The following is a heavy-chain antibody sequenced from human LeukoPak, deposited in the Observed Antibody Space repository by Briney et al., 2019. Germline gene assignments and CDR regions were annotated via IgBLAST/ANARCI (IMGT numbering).Heavy chain of an antibody. D-gene: IGHD3-22*01. CDR3: ATTNDGGGYQWGDFFDF. CDR2: IIPNLGTT. J-gene: IGHJ4*02. Sequence: VASVTVSFKAPGGTSNSHAISWVRQAPGQGLEWMGRIIPNLGTTNRAQNFQDRVTLTADKSTNTAYMELTSLTSDDTAVYYCATTNDGGGYQWGDFFDFWGQGTLVTVSS. V-gene: IGHV1-69*04. CDR1: GGTSNSHA.